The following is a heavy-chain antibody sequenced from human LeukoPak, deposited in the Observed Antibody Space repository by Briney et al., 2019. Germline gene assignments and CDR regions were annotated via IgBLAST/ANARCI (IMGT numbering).Heavy chain of an antibody. CDR2: IKSITNGGTT. J-gene: IGHJ5*02. CDR1: GFTFSNAW. Sequence: GGSLRLSCAASGFTFSNAWMSWVRQAPGKGLEWVGRIKSITNGGTTDYAAPMKGRFTISRDDSKTTLYLQMNSLKTEDTAVYYCATAWFDPWGQGTLVTVSS. CDR3: ATAWFDP. V-gene: IGHV3-15*01.